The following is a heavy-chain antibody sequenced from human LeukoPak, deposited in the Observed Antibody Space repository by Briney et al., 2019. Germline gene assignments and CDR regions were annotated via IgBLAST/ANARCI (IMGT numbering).Heavy chain of an antibody. J-gene: IGHJ6*03. V-gene: IGHV3-48*03. CDR1: GFTFSSYE. CDR2: ISSSGSTI. Sequence: GGSLRLACAASGFTFSSYEMNWVRQAPGKGLEWVSYISSSGSTIYYADSVKGRFTISRDNAKNSLYLQMNSLRAEDTAVYYCARDYGDYYYYYMDVWGKGTTVTVSS. D-gene: IGHD4-17*01. CDR3: ARDYGDYYYYYMDV.